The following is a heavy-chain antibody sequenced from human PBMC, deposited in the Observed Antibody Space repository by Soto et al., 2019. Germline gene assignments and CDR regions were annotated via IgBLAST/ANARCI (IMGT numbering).Heavy chain of an antibody. V-gene: IGHV4-59*01. J-gene: IGHJ3*02. CDR3: ARGLLLYYYDSSGYGAFDI. Sequence: TSETLSLTCTVSCGSISSDYWSWIRQPPGKGLEWIGYIYYSGSTNYNPSLKSRVTISVDTSKNQFSLKLSSVTAADTAVYYCARGLLLYYYDSSGYGAFDIWGQGTMVTVSS. CDR2: IYYSGST. CDR1: CGSISSDY. D-gene: IGHD3-22*01.